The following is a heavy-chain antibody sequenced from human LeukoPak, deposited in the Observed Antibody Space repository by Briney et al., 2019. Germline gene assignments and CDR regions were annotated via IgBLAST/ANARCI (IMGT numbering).Heavy chain of an antibody. V-gene: IGHV3-66*01. J-gene: IGHJ4*02. CDR3: ARSIGCSSSPVDY. CDR2: IYSGGST. D-gene: IGHD6-6*01. CDR1: GFTVSSNY. Sequence: PGGSLRLSCAASGFTVSSNYMSWVRQAPGKGLEWVSVIYSGGSTYYADSVKGRFTISRDNSKNTLYLQMNSLRAEDTAVYYCARSIGCSSSPVDYWGQGTLVTVSS.